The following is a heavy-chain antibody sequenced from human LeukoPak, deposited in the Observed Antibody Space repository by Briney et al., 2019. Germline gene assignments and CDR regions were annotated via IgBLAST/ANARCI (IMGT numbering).Heavy chain of an antibody. CDR3: ARGSSAVAGTFDY. J-gene: IGHJ4*02. D-gene: IGHD6-19*01. CDR1: GASISNYY. V-gene: IGHV4-4*07. Sequence: AWETLSLTCTVSGASISNYYWSWIRQPAGKGLEWIGRIYTSGTTNYNPSLKSRVTMSVDTSKNQFSLKLSSVTAADTAVYYCARGSSAVAGTFDYWGQGTLVTVSS. CDR2: IYTSGTT.